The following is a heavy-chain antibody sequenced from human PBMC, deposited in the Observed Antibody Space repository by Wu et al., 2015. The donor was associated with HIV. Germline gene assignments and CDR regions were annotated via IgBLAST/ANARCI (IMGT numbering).Heavy chain of an antibody. CDR3: VRDLGVFAVAGMFDY. Sequence: QDKLMQSGGEVKKAGASVKVSCKASGYTFTRYGINWVRQAPGQGLEWMGWINPHSDGSNYAEKFQGRVTMTRDMSITTVYMELSRLRSDDTAVYYCVRDLGVFAVAGMFDYWGQGTLVTVSS. CDR1: GYTFTRYG. CDR2: INPHSDGS. J-gene: IGHJ4*02. V-gene: IGHV1-2*02. D-gene: IGHD6-19*01.